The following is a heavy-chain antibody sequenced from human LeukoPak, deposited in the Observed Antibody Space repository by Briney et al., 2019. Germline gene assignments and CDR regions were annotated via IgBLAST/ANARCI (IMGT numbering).Heavy chain of an antibody. D-gene: IGHD3-22*01. CDR3: AKGVYYYDSSGQYFLDY. V-gene: IGHV3-30*18. CDR2: ISYDGNNK. CDR1: GFTLSYFG. Sequence: GGSLTLSCAASGFTLSYFGMHWVRQAPGKGLEWVAFISYDGNNKYYADSVKGRFTISRDNSKNTVYLQMNGLRAEDTAVFYCAKGVYYYDSSGQYFLDYWGQGTLVSVSS. J-gene: IGHJ4*02.